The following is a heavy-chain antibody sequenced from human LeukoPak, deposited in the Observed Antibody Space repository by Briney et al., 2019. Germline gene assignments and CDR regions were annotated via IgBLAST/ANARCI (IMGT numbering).Heavy chain of an antibody. CDR2: ISYDGSNK. J-gene: IGHJ6*02. Sequence: GRSLRLSCAASGFTFSSYGMHWVRQAPGKGLEWVAVISYDGSNKCYADSVKGRFTISRDNSKNTLYLQMNGLRAEDTAVYYCAKEYSSSWYPGMDVWGQGTTVTVSS. CDR3: AKEYSSSWYPGMDV. CDR1: GFTFSSYG. D-gene: IGHD6-13*01. V-gene: IGHV3-30*18.